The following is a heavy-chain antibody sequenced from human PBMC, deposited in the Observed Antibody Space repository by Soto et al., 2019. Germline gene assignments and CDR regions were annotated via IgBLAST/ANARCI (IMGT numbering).Heavy chain of an antibody. V-gene: IGHV3-15*01. D-gene: IGHD4-17*01. Sequence: EVQLVESGGGLIEPGGSHRLSCAASGFTFITAWMSWDGEAPGKGLERVGRINSKTAGGTTDYAAPVKGRFTISRDDSKNTLYLQMNSLKTEDTAVYYCTTPYGAYYYSVMDVWGQGTTVTV. J-gene: IGHJ6*02. CDR1: GFTFITAW. CDR2: INSKTAGGTT. CDR3: TTPYGAYYYSVMDV.